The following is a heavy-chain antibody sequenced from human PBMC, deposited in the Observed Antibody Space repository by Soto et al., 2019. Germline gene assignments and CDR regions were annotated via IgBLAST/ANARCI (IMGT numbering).Heavy chain of an antibody. Sequence: QGQLLQSGAEVKKPGASVKVSCKTSGYSFTDYKLHWVRQAPGQGLEWMGWVDPNGGGSNSAQKFQGSVTMTWDKYITTAYLDLTRLTTNDTATYFCATWVDYGDFEGFDFWGQGTLVTVSS. V-gene: IGHV1-2*04. D-gene: IGHD4-17*01. CDR2: VDPNGGGS. CDR1: GYSFTDYK. CDR3: ATWVDYGDFEGFDF. J-gene: IGHJ4*02.